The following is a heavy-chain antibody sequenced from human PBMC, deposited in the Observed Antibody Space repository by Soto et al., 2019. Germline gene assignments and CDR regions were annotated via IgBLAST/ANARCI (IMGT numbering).Heavy chain of an antibody. CDR3: VRTSLVVAAATREDY. CDR1: GFTFSSYW. V-gene: IGHV3-74*01. Sequence: EVQLVESGGGLVQPGGSLRLSCAASGFTFSSYWMHWVRQAPGKGLVWVSRINSDGSSTSDADSVKGRFTIARDNAKNTLYLQMHSLRAEATAVYYCVRTSLVVAAATREDYWGQGTLVTVSS. D-gene: IGHD2-15*01. CDR2: INSDGSST. J-gene: IGHJ4*02.